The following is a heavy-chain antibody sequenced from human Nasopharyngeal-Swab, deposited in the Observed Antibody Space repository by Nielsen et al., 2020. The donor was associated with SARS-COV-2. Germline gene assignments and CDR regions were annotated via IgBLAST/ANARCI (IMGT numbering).Heavy chain of an antibody. V-gene: IGHV4-31*02. D-gene: IGHD6-13*01. CDR2: IYYSGST. Sequence: WIRQPPGKGLEWIGYIYYSGSTYYNPSLKSRVTISVETSKNQFSLKLSSVTAADTAVYYCARGKPDAFVSGIAAAGQFDYWGQGTLVTVSS. CDR3: ARGKPDAFVSGIAAAGQFDY. J-gene: IGHJ4*02.